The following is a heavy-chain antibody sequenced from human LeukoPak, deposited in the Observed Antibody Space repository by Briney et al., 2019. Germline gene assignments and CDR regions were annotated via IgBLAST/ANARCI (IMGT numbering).Heavy chain of an antibody. CDR3: ARVSLGELYDY. CDR1: GGSISSYY. Sequence: SETLSLTCTVSGGSISSYYWSWIRQPPGKGLEWIGYIYYSGSTNYNPSLKSRVTISVDTSKNQFSLKLSSVTAADTAVYYCARVSLGELYDYWGQGTLVTVPS. V-gene: IGHV4-59*01. D-gene: IGHD3-10*01. CDR2: IYYSGST. J-gene: IGHJ4*02.